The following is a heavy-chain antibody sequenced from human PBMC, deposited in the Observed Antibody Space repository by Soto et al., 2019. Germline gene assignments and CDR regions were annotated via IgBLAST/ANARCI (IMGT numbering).Heavy chain of an antibody. J-gene: IGHJ4*02. CDR3: ATKPNSLYYFDF. V-gene: IGHV4-28*01. Sequence: SETLSLTCGVSGSSISSSYWWGWIRQPPGKGLEWIGYIFSTGSTYYNPSLKSRVTMSVDTSNNQFSLTLNSVTAVDTAMYYCATKPNSLYYFDFWGQGTLVTVSS. CDR1: GSSISSSYW. D-gene: IGHD5-18*01. CDR2: IFSTGST.